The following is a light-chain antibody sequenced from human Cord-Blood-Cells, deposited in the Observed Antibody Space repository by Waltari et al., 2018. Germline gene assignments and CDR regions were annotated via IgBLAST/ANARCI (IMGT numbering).Light chain of an antibody. CDR2: DVS. CDR1: SSDVGGYNY. V-gene: IGLV2-14*03. CDR3: SSYTSSSTWV. J-gene: IGLJ3*02. Sequence: QSALTQPASVSGSPGQSITISCTGTSSDVGGYNYVSWYQQHPGKAPKLMLYDVSNRPSGVSNRFSGSKSGNTASLTISGLQAEDEADYYCSSYTSSSTWVFCGGTKLTVL.